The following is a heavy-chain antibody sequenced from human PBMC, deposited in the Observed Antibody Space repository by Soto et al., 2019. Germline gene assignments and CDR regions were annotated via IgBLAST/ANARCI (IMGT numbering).Heavy chain of an antibody. CDR1: GGSISSGGYS. CDR3: ARVHDMFARAGSWFDS. D-gene: IGHD3-9*01. CDR2: IDHSGST. Sequence: TRSPTSAVSGGSISSGGYSWSWIRQPPGKGREGSAYIDHSGSTYYNPSLKSRVTTSVDRSKNQFSLKLSSVTAADTAGYYCARVHDMFARAGSWFDSWGQGTLVTVSS. J-gene: IGHJ5*01. V-gene: IGHV4-30-2*01.